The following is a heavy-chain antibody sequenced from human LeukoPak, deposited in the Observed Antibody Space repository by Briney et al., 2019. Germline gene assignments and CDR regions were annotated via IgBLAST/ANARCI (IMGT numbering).Heavy chain of an antibody. CDR1: GYSLSSGYY. Sequence: SETLSLTCAVSGYSLSSGYYWGWIRQPPGKGLEWIGSIYHSGSTYYNPSLKSRVTISVDTSKNQFSLKLSSVTAADTAVYYCARQTRYFDYWGQGTLVTVSS. CDR2: IYHSGST. J-gene: IGHJ4*02. CDR3: ARQTRYFDY. V-gene: IGHV4-38-2*01.